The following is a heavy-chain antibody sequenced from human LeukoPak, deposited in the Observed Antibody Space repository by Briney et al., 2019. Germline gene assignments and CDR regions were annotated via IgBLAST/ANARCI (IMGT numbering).Heavy chain of an antibody. D-gene: IGHD5-12*01. CDR1: GFTVSSNY. CDR3: ARNSGYDYGAFDI. V-gene: IGHV3-66*01. Sequence: QPGGSLRLSCAASGFTVSSNYMSWVRQAPGKGLEWVSVIYSGGSTYYADSVKGRFTISRDNSKNTLYLQMNSLRAEDTAVYYCARNSGYDYGAFDIWGQGTMVTVSS. CDR2: IYSGGST. J-gene: IGHJ3*02.